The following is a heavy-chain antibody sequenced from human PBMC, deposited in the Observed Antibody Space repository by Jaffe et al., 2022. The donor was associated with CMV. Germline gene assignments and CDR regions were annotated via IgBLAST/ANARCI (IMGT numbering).Heavy chain of an antibody. CDR3: ARGGKYATERNYYYYYMDV. Sequence: QVQLVQSGAEVKKPGASVKVSCKASGYTFTGYYMHWVRQAPGQGLEWMGWINPNSGGTNYAQKFQGWVTMTRDTSISTAYMELSRLRSDDTAVYYCARGGKYATERNYYYYYMDVWGKGTTVTVSS. J-gene: IGHJ6*03. CDR1: GYTFTGYY. D-gene: IGHD2-2*01. V-gene: IGHV1-2*04. CDR2: INPNSGGT.